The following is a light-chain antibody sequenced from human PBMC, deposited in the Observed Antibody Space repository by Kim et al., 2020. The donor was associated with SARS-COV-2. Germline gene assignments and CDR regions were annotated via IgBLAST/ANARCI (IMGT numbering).Light chain of an antibody. CDR1: NIGSKS. Sequence: APGKTARITCGGNNIGSKSVHWYQQKPGQAPVLVIYYDSDRPSGIPERFSGSNSGNTATVTISRVEAGDEADYYCQVWDSSSDHPVFGGGTQLTVL. CDR3: QVWDSSSDHPV. V-gene: IGLV3-21*04. CDR2: YDS. J-gene: IGLJ3*02.